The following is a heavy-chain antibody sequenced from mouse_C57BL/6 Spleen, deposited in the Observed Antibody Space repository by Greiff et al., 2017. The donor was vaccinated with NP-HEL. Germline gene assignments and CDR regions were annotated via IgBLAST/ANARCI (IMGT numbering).Heavy chain of an antibody. Sequence: EVQRVESGGGLVKPGGSLKLSCAASGFTFSDYGMHWVRQAPEKGLEWVAYISSGSITLYYADTVKGRFTISRDNAKNTLFLQMTSLRSEDTAMYYCATPAYWGQGTLVTVSA. J-gene: IGHJ3*01. V-gene: IGHV5-17*01. CDR1: GFTFSDYG. CDR3: ATPAY. CDR2: ISSGSITL.